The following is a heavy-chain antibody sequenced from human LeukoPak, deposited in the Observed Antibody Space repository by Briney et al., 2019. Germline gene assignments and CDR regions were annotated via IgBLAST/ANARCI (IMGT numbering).Heavy chain of an antibody. CDR2: INHSGST. D-gene: IGHD3-10*02. CDR1: GGSFSGYY. Sequence: SETLSLTCAVYGGSFSGYYWSWIRQPPGKGLEWIGEINHSGSTNYNPSLKSRVTISVDTSKNQFSLKLSSVTAADTAVYYCARGPSPMWRRVRGGGRAFDYWGQGTLVTVSS. J-gene: IGHJ4*02. CDR3: ARGPSPMWRRVRGGGRAFDY. V-gene: IGHV4-34*01.